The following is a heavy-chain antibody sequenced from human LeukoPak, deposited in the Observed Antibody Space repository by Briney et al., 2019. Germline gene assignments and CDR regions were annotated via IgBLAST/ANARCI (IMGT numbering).Heavy chain of an antibody. CDR1: GGSISSSSYY. Sequence: SETLSLTCTVSGGSISSSSYYWGWIRQPPGKGLEWIGSIYYSGSTYYNPSLKSRVTISVDTSKNQFSLKLSSVTAADTAVYYCARPGSSSWYGGFDYWGQGTLVTVSS. J-gene: IGHJ4*02. CDR2: IYYSGST. V-gene: IGHV4-39*07. CDR3: ARPGSSSWYGGFDY. D-gene: IGHD6-13*01.